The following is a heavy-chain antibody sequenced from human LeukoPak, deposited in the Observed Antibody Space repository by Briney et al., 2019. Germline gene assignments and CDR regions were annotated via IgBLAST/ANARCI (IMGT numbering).Heavy chain of an antibody. V-gene: IGHV4-38-2*02. Sequence: SETLSLTCTVSGYSISSGYYWGWIRQPPGKGLERIGSIYHSGSTYYNPSLKSRVTISVDTSKNQFSLKLSSVTAADTAVYYCARNTNYYDSSGCDYWGQGTLVTVSS. J-gene: IGHJ4*02. CDR3: ARNTNYYDSSGCDY. D-gene: IGHD3-22*01. CDR1: GYSISSGYY. CDR2: IYHSGST.